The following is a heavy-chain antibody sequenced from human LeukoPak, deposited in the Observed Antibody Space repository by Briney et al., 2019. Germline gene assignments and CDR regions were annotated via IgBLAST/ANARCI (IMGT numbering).Heavy chain of an antibody. CDR2: INPNSGGT. J-gene: IGHJ4*02. D-gene: IGHD6-13*01. CDR3: ARSRAAAALYAYYFDY. CDR1: GYTFTVDD. V-gene: IGHV1-2*02. Sequence: ASVNVSCKASGYTFTVDDMHWVRQAAGQGLEWRGWINPNSGGTNYAQKFQGRVTMTRDTSISTAYMELSRLRSDDTAVYSCARSRAAAALYAYYFDYWGQGTLVTVSS.